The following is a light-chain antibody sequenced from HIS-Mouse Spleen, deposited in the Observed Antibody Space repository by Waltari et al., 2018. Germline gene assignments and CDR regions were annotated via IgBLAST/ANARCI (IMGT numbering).Light chain of an antibody. V-gene: IGLV2-23*01. CDR1: SIDVGGSNI. CDR2: EGS. CDR3: CSYAGSSTYV. J-gene: IGLJ1*01. Sequence: QSALTQPASVSGSPGQSITLPLTGTSIDVGGSNIVSLYQQHPDKAPKLMIYEGSKRPSGVSNRFSGSKSGNTASLTISGLQAEDEADYYCCSYAGSSTYVFGTGTKVTVL.